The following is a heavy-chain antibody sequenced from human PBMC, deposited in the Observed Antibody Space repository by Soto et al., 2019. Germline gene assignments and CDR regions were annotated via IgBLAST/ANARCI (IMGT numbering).Heavy chain of an antibody. CDR2: IYYSGST. D-gene: IGHD3-16*01. Sequence: QAQLQESGPGLVKPSETLSLTCTVSGGSVSSGSYYWSWIRQPPGKALEWIGYIYYSGSTNYNPSLKSRVTITVDTSKNQFSLKLSSVTGASTAVYYCAGERRPPGGAFDIWGQGTMVTVSS. CDR3: AGERRPPGGAFDI. V-gene: IGHV4-61*01. J-gene: IGHJ3*02. CDR1: GGSVSSGSYY.